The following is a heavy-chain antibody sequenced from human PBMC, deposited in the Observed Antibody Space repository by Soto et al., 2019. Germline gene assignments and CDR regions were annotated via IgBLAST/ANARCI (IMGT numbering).Heavy chain of an antibody. CDR2: IGTAGDT. V-gene: IGHV3-13*01. Sequence: PGGSLRLSCAASGFTFSSYDMHWVRQATGKGLEWVSAIGTAGDTYYPGSVKGRFTISRENAKNSLYLQMNSLRAEDTAVYYCARALYSSSSGFDYWGQGTLVTVSS. CDR1: GFTFSSYD. CDR3: ARALYSSSSGFDY. D-gene: IGHD6-6*01. J-gene: IGHJ4*02.